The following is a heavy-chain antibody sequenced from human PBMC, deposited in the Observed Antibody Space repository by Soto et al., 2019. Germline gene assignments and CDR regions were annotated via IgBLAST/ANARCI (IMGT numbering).Heavy chain of an antibody. D-gene: IGHD2-21*02. CDR2: IYYSGST. V-gene: IGHV4-39*01. CDR3: ARVTADKYYYYGMDV. Sequence: SETLSLTCTVSGGSISSSSYYWGWIRQPPGKGQEWIGSIYYSGSTYYNPSLKSRVTISVDTSKNQFSLKLSSVTAADTALYYCARVTADKYYYYGMDVWGQGTTVTVSS. J-gene: IGHJ6*02. CDR1: GGSISSSSYY.